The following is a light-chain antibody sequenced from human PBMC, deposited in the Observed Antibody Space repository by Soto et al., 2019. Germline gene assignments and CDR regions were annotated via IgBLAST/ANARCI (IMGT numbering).Light chain of an antibody. CDR1: SGHSSYA. CDR3: QTWGTGILV. J-gene: IGLJ3*02. CDR2: LNSDGSH. Sequence: VVTQSPSASASLGASVKLTCALSSGHSSYAIAWHQQQPEKGPRALMKLNSDGSHTRGDGIPDRFSGSSSGAERYLTISSLQSEDEADYYCQTWGTGILVFGGGTQLTVL. V-gene: IGLV4-69*01.